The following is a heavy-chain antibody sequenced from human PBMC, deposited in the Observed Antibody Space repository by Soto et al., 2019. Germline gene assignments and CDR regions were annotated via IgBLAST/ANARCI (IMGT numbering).Heavy chain of an antibody. Sequence: GGSLRLSCAASGFTFSNYGMHWVRQAPGKGLEWVAVIWYDGSNKYYGDSVKGRFTISRDNSKNTLYLQMNSLRAEDTAVYYCARPGGYCSSTNYPGSFGYYGRRSLVNVSS. J-gene: IGHJ4*02. CDR2: IWYDGSNK. V-gene: IGHV3-33*01. CDR3: ARPGGYCSSTNYPGSFGY. CDR1: GFTFSNYG. D-gene: IGHD2-2*01.